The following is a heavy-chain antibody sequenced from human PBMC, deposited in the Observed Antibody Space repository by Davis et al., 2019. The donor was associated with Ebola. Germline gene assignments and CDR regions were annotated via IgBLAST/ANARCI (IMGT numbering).Heavy chain of an antibody. CDR2: IIPIFGTA. V-gene: IGHV1-69*13. CDR1: GGTFSSYA. D-gene: IGHD2-15*01. Sequence: SVKVSCKASGGTFSSYAITWVRQAPGQGLEWMGGIIPIFGTANYAQKFQGRVTITADESTSTAYMELSSLRSEDTAVYYCARDFVYYGEYCSGGSCSYFDYWGQGTLVTVSS. J-gene: IGHJ4*02. CDR3: ARDFVYYGEYCSGGSCSYFDY.